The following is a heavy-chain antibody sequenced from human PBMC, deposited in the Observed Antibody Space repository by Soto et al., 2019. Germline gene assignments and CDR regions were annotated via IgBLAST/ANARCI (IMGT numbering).Heavy chain of an antibody. V-gene: IGHV3-15*07. CDR1: GFTFSNAW. J-gene: IGHJ4*02. CDR3: TTESRAEDDYGDYDPPTLDY. D-gene: IGHD4-17*01. CDR2: IKSKTDGGTT. Sequence: GGSLRLSCAASGFTFSNAWMNWVRQAPGKGLEWVGRIKSKTDGGTTDYAAPVKGRFTISRDDSKNTLYLQMNSLKTEDTAVYYCTTESRAEDDYGDYDPPTLDYWGQGTLVTVSS.